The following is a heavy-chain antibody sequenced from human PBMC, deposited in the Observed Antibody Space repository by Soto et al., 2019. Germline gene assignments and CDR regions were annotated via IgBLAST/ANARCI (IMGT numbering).Heavy chain of an antibody. J-gene: IGHJ5*02. CDR3: AHSVGTMIVVAPDLWWFDP. Sequence: SGPTLVNPTQTLTLTCTFSGFSLSTSGVGVGWIRQPPGKALEWLALIYWDDDKRYSPSLKSRLTITKDTSKNQVVLTMTNMDPVDTATYYCAHSVGTMIVVAPDLWWFDPWGQGTLVTVSS. V-gene: IGHV2-5*02. CDR1: GFSLSTSGVG. D-gene: IGHD3-22*01. CDR2: IYWDDDK.